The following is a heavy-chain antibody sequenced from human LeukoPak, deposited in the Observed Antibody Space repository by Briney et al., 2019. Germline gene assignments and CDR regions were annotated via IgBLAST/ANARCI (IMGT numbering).Heavy chain of an antibody. V-gene: IGHV3-23*01. CDR2: ISGSGGST. Sequence: PGGSLRLSCAASGFTFSSYAMSWVRQAPGKGLEWVSAISGSGGSTYYADSVKGRFTISRDNSKNTLYLQMSSLRAEDTAVYYCAKDNQWFGELPTAFDIWGQGTMVTVSS. CDR3: AKDNQWFGELPTAFDI. D-gene: IGHD3-10*01. CDR1: GFTFSSYA. J-gene: IGHJ3*02.